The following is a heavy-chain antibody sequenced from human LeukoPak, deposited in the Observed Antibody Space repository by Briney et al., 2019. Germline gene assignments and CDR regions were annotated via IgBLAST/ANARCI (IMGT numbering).Heavy chain of an antibody. V-gene: IGHV3-20*01. J-gene: IGHJ4*02. CDR2: ISWNGGST. CDR3: ARRLNYYDSSGTEGYYFDY. CDR1: GFTFDDYG. D-gene: IGHD3-22*01. Sequence: GGSLRLSCAASGFTFDDYGMSWVRQAPGKGLEWVSGISWNGGSTGYADSVKGRFTISRDNAKNSLYLQMNSLRAEDTALYHCARRLNYYDSSGTEGYYFDYWGQGTLVTVSS.